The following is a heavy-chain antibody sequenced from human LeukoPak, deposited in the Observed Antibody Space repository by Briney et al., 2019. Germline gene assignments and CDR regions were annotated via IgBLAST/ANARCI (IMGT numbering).Heavy chain of an antibody. CDR1: GYSFTSYW. CDR3: ARQGGYCSSTSCLDWFDP. V-gene: IGHV5-51*01. CDR2: IYPGGSDT. Sequence: GESLKISCRGSGYSFTSYWIGWVRQMPGKGLEWMGIIYPGGSDTRYSPSFQGQVTISADKSISTAYLQWSSLKASDTAMYYCARQGGYCSSTSCLDWFDPWGQGTLVTVSS. D-gene: IGHD2-2*01. J-gene: IGHJ5*02.